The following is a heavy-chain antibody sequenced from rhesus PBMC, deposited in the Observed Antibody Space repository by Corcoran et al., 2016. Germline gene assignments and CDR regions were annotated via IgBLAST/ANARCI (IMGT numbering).Heavy chain of an antibody. D-gene: IGHD6-13*01. CDR1: GYSISRGYG. J-gene: IGHJ3*01. CDR2: IGGSSGST. V-gene: IGHV4-127*01. Sequence: QVQLQESGPGLVKTSETLSLTCAVSGYSISRGYGWSWIRQPPGRGLGWIGNIGGSSGSTNYNPSLKSRVAISKDTPKNQFSLRLSSVTAADTAVYYCARVYTGYSSWSRVNAFDFWGQGLRVSVSS. CDR3: ARVYTGYSSWSRVNAFDF.